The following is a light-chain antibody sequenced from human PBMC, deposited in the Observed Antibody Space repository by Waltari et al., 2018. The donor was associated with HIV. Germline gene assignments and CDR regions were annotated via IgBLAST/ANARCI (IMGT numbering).Light chain of an antibody. V-gene: IGKV4-1*01. CDR2: WAS. CDR3: QQYYTTPHT. CDR1: QSVLYSSNNKNY. Sequence: DIVTTQSPDSLAVSLGERATINCKSSQSVLYSSNNKNYLAWYQQKPGQPPKLLIYWASTRESGVPDRFSGSGSGTDFTLTINSLQAVDVAVYYCQQYYTTPHTFGQGTKLEIK. J-gene: IGKJ2*01.